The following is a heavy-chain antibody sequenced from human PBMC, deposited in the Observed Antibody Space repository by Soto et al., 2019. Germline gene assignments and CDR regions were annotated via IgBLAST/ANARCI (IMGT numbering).Heavy chain of an antibody. CDR2: ISYDGSNK. CDR3: AKDRVWVVNDYDGY. CDR1: GFTFSSYG. D-gene: IGHD4-17*01. J-gene: IGHJ4*02. V-gene: IGHV3-30*18. Sequence: QVQLVESGGGVVQPGRSRRLSCAASGFTFSSYGMHWVRQAPGKGLEWVAVISYDGSNKYYADSVKGRFTISRDNSKNTLYLQMNSLRAEDTAVYYCAKDRVWVVNDYDGYWGQGTLVTVSS.